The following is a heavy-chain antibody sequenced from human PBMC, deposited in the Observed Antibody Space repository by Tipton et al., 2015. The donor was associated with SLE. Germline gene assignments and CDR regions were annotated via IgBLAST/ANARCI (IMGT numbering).Heavy chain of an antibody. Sequence: TLSLTCTVSGGSINSGDFYWSWIRQSPGKGLEWMGRIYYSGSTNYNPSLKSRVTISVDTSKNQFSLKLNSLTAADTAVYYCARDGDRGGIEDWYFDLWGRGTLVTVSS. V-gene: IGHV4-61*08. CDR2: IYYSGST. J-gene: IGHJ2*01. CDR3: ARDGDRGGIEDWYFDL. D-gene: IGHD3-10*01. CDR1: GGSINSGDFY.